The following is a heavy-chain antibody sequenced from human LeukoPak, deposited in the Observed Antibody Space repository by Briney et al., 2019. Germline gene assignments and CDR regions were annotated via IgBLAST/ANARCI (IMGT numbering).Heavy chain of an antibody. V-gene: IGHV3-30*02. CDR2: IRYDGSNK. J-gene: IGHJ4*02. CDR1: GFTFSSYG. Sequence: GGSLRLSCAASGFTFSSYGMHWVRQAPGKGLEWVAFIRYDGSNKYYADSVKGRFTISRDNSKNTLYLQMNSLRAEDTAVYYCARELLPTCGDYVGFDYWGQGTLVTVSS. D-gene: IGHD4-17*01. CDR3: ARELLPTCGDYVGFDY.